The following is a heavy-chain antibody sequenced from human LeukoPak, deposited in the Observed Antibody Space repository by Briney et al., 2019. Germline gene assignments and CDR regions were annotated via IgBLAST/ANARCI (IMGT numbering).Heavy chain of an antibody. J-gene: IGHJ4*02. Sequence: SETLSLTCTVSGGYISSYYWSWIRQPPGKGLEWIGYIYYSGSSNYNPSLKSRVTISVDTSKNQISLKLSSVTAADTAVYYCARVLRTVTTEWGQGTLVTVSS. V-gene: IGHV4-59*01. CDR1: GGYISSYY. CDR3: ARVLRTVTTE. CDR2: IYYSGSS. D-gene: IGHD4-17*01.